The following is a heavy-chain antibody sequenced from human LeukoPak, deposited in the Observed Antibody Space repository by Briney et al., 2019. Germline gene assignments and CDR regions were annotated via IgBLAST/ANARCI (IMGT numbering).Heavy chain of an antibody. Sequence: GGSLRLSCAASGFTLSSYAMTWVRQAPGKGLEWVSDIGDSGATTYYADSVKGRFTISRDNPKNTLYLQMNSLRSEDTAVYFCAKRGVVIRAVLVVGFHKEAYYFDSWGQGALVTVSS. D-gene: IGHD2-15*01. CDR2: IGDSGATT. J-gene: IGHJ4*02. CDR1: GFTLSSYA. V-gene: IGHV3-23*01. CDR3: AKRGVVIRAVLVVGFHKEAYYFDS.